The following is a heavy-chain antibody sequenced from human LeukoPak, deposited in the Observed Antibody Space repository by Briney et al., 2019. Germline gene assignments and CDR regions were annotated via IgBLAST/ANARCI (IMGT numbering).Heavy chain of an antibody. CDR3: ARVERGAYYDSSGYYGSFSFDY. V-gene: IGHV3-53*01. J-gene: IGHJ4*02. CDR1: GFTVSSNY. CDR2: IYSGGST. Sequence: GGSLRLSCAASGFTVSSNYMSWVRQAPGKGLEWVSVIYSGGSTYYADSVKGRFTISRDNSKNTLYLQKNSLRAEDTAVYYCARVERGAYYDSSGYYGSFSFDYWGQGTLVTVSS. D-gene: IGHD3-22*01.